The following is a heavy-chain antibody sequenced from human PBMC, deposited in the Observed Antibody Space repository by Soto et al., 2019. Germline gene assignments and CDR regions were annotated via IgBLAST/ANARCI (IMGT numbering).Heavy chain of an antibody. CDR1: GFTFSSYG. Sequence: QVQLVESGGDVVQPGRSLRLSCAASGFTFSSYGMHWVRQAPGEGLEWVAVISYDGSNKYYADSVKGRFTISRDNSKNTLYLQMNSLRAEDTAVYYCAKKGCSGGSCYYYYYGMDVWGQGTTVTVSS. CDR3: AKKGCSGGSCYYYYYGMDV. J-gene: IGHJ6*02. V-gene: IGHV3-30*18. D-gene: IGHD2-15*01. CDR2: ISYDGSNK.